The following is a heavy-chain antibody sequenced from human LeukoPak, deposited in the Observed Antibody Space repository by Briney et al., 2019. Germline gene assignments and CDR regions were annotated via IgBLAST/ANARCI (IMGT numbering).Heavy chain of an antibody. Sequence: SETLSLTCTVSGGSISSYYWSWIRQPAGKGLEWIGRIYTSGSTNYNPSLKSRVTISVDTSKNQFSLKLSSVTAADTAVYYCARAGDCSGGSCYSGADYWGQGTLVTVSS. J-gene: IGHJ4*02. CDR1: GGSISSYY. CDR2: IYTSGST. D-gene: IGHD2-15*01. CDR3: ARAGDCSGGSCYSGADY. V-gene: IGHV4-4*07.